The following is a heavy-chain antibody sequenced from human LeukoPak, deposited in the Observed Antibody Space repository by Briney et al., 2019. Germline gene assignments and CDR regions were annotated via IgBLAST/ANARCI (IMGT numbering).Heavy chain of an antibody. Sequence: SVKVSFKASGGTFSSYAISWVRQAPGQGLEWMGGIIPIFGTANYAQKFQGRVTITTDESTSTAYMELSSLRSEDTAVYYCARAHSSGWSQDAFDIWGQGTMVTVSS. CDR3: ARAHSSGWSQDAFDI. J-gene: IGHJ3*02. CDR2: IIPIFGTA. CDR1: GGTFSSYA. D-gene: IGHD6-19*01. V-gene: IGHV1-69*05.